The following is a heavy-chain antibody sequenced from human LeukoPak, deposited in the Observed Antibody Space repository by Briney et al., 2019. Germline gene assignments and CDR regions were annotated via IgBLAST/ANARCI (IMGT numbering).Heavy chain of an antibody. Sequence: ASVKVSCKASGYTFTSYGISWVRQAPGQGLEWMGWISAYNGNTNYAQKLQGRVTMTTDTSTSTAYMELRSLRTEDTAVYYCAKGEGGALGIPHPYYFDYWGQGNVVTVSS. CDR2: ISAYNGNT. CDR3: AKGEGGALGIPHPYYFDY. V-gene: IGHV1-18*01. J-gene: IGHJ4*02. D-gene: IGHD3-16*01. CDR1: GYTFTSYG.